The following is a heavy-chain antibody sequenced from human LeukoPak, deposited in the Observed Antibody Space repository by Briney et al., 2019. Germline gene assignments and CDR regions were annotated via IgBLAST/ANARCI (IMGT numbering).Heavy chain of an antibody. CDR3: AKGLTFGFDY. CDR1: GFTFSTSG. J-gene: IGHJ4*02. D-gene: IGHD3-16*01. Sequence: GGSLRLSCAASGFTFSTSGMHCVRQAPGKGLEGVAFIRYDGSSKYFADSVKGRFTISRDNSKDTLYLQMNSLRAEDTAVYSCAKGLTFGFDYWGQGTLVTVSS. CDR2: IRYDGSSK. V-gene: IGHV3-30*02.